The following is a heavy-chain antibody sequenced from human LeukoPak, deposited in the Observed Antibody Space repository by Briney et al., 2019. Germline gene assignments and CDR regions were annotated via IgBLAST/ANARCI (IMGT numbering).Heavy chain of an antibody. Sequence: GEPLKISCKASGSRFTSYCIGWVRRMPGKGLEWMGIIYPGDSDTRYSPSFQVQFPFSADKSISTAYLQWSSLKDSDSAMYYCARSYGSGSYYFDYWGQGTLVTVSS. CDR1: GSRFTSYC. J-gene: IGHJ4*02. CDR3: ARSYGSGSYYFDY. CDR2: IYPGDSDT. D-gene: IGHD3-10*01. V-gene: IGHV5-51*01.